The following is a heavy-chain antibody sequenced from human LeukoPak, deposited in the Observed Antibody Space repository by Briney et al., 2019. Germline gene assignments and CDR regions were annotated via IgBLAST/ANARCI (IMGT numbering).Heavy chain of an antibody. V-gene: IGHV4-34*01. CDR1: GGSFSGYY. Sequence: SETLSLTCAVYGGSFSGYYWSWLRQPPGKGLEWIGEINHSGSTNYNPSLKSRVTISVDTSKNQFSLKLSSVTAADTAVYYCAREAVGNYYDSSGYYPYFDYWGQGTLVTVSS. J-gene: IGHJ4*02. D-gene: IGHD3-22*01. CDR3: AREAVGNYYDSSGYYPYFDY. CDR2: INHSGST.